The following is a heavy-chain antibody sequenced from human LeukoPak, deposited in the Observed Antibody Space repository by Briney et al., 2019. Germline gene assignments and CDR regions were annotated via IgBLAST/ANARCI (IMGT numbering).Heavy chain of an antibody. CDR2: ISSTGDTT. J-gene: IGHJ3*02. D-gene: IGHD3-16*01. Sequence: GGSLRLSCAASGFTFSSYATTWVRQAPGKGLQWVSIISSTGDTTYYADSAKGRFSIYRDNSKNRLFLQMNSLRAEDTALYYCARILNPWGDDAFDIWGQGTMVTVSS. CDR3: ARILNPWGDDAFDI. CDR1: GFTFSSYA. V-gene: IGHV3-23*01.